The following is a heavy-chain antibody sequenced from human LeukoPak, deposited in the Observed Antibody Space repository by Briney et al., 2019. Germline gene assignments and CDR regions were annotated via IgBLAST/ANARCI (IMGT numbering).Heavy chain of an antibody. J-gene: IGHJ4*01. CDR2: ISYDGTNK. CDR3: ARDRTPNWSAYSNPTFHY. D-gene: IGHD4-11*01. V-gene: IGHV3-30*07. Sequence: GGSLRLSCAASGFTFSTYAIHWVRQAPGKGLEWVAVISYDGTNKNYADSVKGRFTISRDNSKNTLYLQLNSLRAEDTAVYYCARDRTPNWSAYSNPTFHYWGPGTPVTASS. CDR1: GFTFSTYA.